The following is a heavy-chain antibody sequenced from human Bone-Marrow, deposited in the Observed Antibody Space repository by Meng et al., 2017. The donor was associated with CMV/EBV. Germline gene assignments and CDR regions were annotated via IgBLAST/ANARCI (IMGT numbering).Heavy chain of an antibody. J-gene: IGHJ6*02. V-gene: IGHV4-34*01. Sequence: ESLKISCTASGFTFGDYAMSWIRQPPGKGLEWIGEINHSGSTNYNPSLKSRVTISVDTSKNQFSLKLSSVTAADTAVYYCARARRRIQLWVNYYYYGMDVWGQGTTVTVSS. D-gene: IGHD5-18*01. CDR3: ARARRRIQLWVNYYYYGMDV. CDR2: INHSGST. CDR1: GFTFGDYA.